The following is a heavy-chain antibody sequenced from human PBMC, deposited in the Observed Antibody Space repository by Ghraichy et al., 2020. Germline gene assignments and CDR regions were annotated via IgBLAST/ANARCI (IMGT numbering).Heavy chain of an antibody. J-gene: IGHJ5*02. CDR2: ISGNGDET. CDR1: GFTFSNYA. Sequence: GGSLRLSCATSGFTFSNYAMSWIRQAPGKGLEWVSAISGNGDETYYADSVKGRFTISRDNSMDTLYLQMNSLRAEDTAVYYCASHYGSGSSNWLDPWGQGTLVTVSS. D-gene: IGHD3-10*01. CDR3: ASHYGSGSSNWLDP. V-gene: IGHV3-23*01.